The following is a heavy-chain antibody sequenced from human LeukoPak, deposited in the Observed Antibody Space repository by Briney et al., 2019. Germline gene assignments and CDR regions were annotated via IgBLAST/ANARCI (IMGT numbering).Heavy chain of an antibody. CDR2: IYHSGST. V-gene: IGHV4-30-2*01. CDR1: GGSISSGGYS. D-gene: IGHD1-1*01. CDR3: ARDRYKNYYGMDV. Sequence: PSQTLSFTCAVSGGSISSGGYSWSWIRQPPGKGLEWIGYIYHSGSTYYNPSLKSRVTISVDRSKNQFSLKLSSVTAADTAVYYCARDRYKNYYGMDVWGKGTTVTVSS. J-gene: IGHJ6*04.